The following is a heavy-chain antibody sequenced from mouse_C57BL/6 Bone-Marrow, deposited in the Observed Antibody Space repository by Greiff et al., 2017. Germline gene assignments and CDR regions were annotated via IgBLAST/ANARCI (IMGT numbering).Heavy chain of an antibody. J-gene: IGHJ1*03. CDR3: ARYYYGSSHWYFDV. CDR2: INPGSGGT. Sequence: QVQLQQSGAELVRPGTSVKVSCKASGYAFTNYLIEWVKQRPGQGLEWIGVINPGSGGTNYNEKFKGKATLTADKSSSTAYMQLSSLTSEDSAVYFCARYYYGSSHWYFDVWGTGTTVTVSS. D-gene: IGHD1-1*01. V-gene: IGHV1-54*01. CDR1: GYAFTNYL.